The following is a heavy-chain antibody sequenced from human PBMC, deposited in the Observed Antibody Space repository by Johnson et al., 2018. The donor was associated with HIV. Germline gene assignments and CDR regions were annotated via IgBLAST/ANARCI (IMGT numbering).Heavy chain of an antibody. CDR2: ISWDGNST. D-gene: IGHD6-13*01. CDR1: GFTFSSYA. J-gene: IGHJ3*02. V-gene: IGHV3-43D*03. Sequence: VQLVESGGGVVQPGRSLRLSCAASGFTFSSYAMHWVRQPPGKGLEWVSLISWDGNSTYYADSVKGRFTISRDNSENSLYLQMNSLRAEDTALYYCAKDMGYTSFGYGFDIWGQGTMVTVSS. CDR3: AKDMGYTSFGYGFDI.